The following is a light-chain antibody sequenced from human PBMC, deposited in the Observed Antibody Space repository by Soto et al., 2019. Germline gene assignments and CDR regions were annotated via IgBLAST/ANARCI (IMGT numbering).Light chain of an antibody. CDR3: QSYDSSLSGYV. V-gene: IGLV1-40*01. J-gene: IGLJ1*01. Sequence: QSVLTQPPSVSGAPGQTITISCAGSSSNIGAGFDVHWFQQLPGTAPRLLIFGINKRPSGVPDRFSGSMSGTSASLAITGLQGEDEADYYCQSYDSSLSGYVFGTGTQLTVL. CDR1: SSNIGAGFD. CDR2: GIN.